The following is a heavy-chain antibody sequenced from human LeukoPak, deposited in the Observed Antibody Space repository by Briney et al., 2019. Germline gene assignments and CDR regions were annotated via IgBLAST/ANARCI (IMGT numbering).Heavy chain of an antibody. CDR1: GGSFSGYY. CDR2: INHSGST. CDR3: ARETQWLGYYFDY. Sequence: SETLSLTCAVYGGSFSGYYWSWIRQPPGKGLEWIGEINHSGSTNYNPSLKSRVTISVDTSKNQFSLKMSSVTAADTAVYYCARETQWLGYYFDYWGQGALVTVSS. D-gene: IGHD6-19*01. J-gene: IGHJ4*02. V-gene: IGHV4-34*01.